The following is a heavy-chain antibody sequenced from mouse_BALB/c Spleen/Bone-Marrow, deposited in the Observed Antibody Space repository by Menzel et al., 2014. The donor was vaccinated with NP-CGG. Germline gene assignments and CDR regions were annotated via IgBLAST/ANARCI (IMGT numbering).Heavy chain of an antibody. CDR3: AAYYRYLAWFAY. V-gene: IGHV14-3*02. Sequence: EVQLQQSGAELVKPGASVKLSCTASGSNIKDTYMHWVKQRPEQGLEWIGRIDPANGNTKYDPKFQGKATITADTSSKTAYLQLSSLTSEDTAVYYCAAYYRYLAWFAYWGQGTLVTVSA. CDR2: IDPANGNT. D-gene: IGHD2-14*01. CDR1: GSNIKDTY. J-gene: IGHJ3*01.